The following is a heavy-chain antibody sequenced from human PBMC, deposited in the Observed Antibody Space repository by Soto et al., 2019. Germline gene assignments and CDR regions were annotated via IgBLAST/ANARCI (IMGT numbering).Heavy chain of an antibody. V-gene: IGHV3-33*01. CDR2: IWYDGSNK. J-gene: IGHJ1*01. Sequence: QVQLVESGGGVVQPGRSLRLSCVASGFTFSSYAMHWVRQAPGKGLEWVAVIWYDGSNKYYADSVKGRFTISRDNSKNTLYLQMNSLRAEDTAVYYCARQFYYDSSGYYPGYFQHWGQGTLVTVSS. D-gene: IGHD3-22*01. CDR1: GFTFSSYA. CDR3: ARQFYYDSSGYYPGYFQH.